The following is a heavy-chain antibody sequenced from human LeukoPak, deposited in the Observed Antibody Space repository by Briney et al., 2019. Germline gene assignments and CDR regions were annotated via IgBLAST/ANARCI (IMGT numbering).Heavy chain of an antibody. CDR3: AREKVGTDRDAFDI. CDR1: GLTFDDYA. J-gene: IGHJ3*02. CDR2: ISWNSGSI. Sequence: GRSLRLSCAASGLTFDDYAMHWVRQAPGKGLEWVSGISWNSGSIGYADSVKGRFTISRDNAKNSLYLQMNSLRAEDTAVYYCAREKVGTDRDAFDIWGQGTMVTVSS. V-gene: IGHV3-9*01. D-gene: IGHD1-26*01.